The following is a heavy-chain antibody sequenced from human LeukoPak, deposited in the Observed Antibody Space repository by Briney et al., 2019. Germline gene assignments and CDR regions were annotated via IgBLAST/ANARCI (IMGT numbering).Heavy chain of an antibody. D-gene: IGHD3-22*01. CDR3: AKDYYDSSGYYYAGNWFDP. Sequence: GGSLRLSCAASGFTFSSYAMSWVRQAPGKGLEWVSAISGSGGSTYYADSVKGRFTISRDNSKNTLYLQMNSLRAEDTAVYYCAKDYYDSSGYYYAGNWFDPWGQGTLVTVSS. CDR1: GFTFSSYA. CDR2: ISGSGGST. V-gene: IGHV3-23*01. J-gene: IGHJ5*02.